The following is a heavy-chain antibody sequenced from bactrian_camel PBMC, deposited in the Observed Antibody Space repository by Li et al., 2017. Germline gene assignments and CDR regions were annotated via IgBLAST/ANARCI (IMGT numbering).Heavy chain of an antibody. J-gene: IGHJ6*01. D-gene: IGHD3*01. Sequence: VQLVESGGGWVQPGGSLGLSCAASGFTFSIYAIAWVRQAPGKGLEWVSNINSWAGNEYYADSVKGRFTISQDKAKITLFLQMDSLKVEDTGNYHCQARPPVGSRCWPDTVWGQGTQVTVSSDDSEGSWSQGTQVTVS. CDR2: INSWAGNE. V-gene: IGHV3S31*01. CDR1: GFTFSIYA. CDR3: QARPPVGSRCWPDTVWGQGTQVTVSSDDSEGS.